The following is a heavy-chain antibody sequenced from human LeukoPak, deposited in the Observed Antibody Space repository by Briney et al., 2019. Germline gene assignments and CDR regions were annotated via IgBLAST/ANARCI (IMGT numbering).Heavy chain of an antibody. D-gene: IGHD2-15*01. Sequence: GGSLRLSCAASGFTFSSYEMNWVRQAPGKGLEWVSYISSSGSTIYYADSVKGRFTISRGNDKNSLYLQMNSLRAEDTAVYYCARECSGGSCYFNYYGMDVWGKGTTVTVSS. CDR1: GFTFSSYE. J-gene: IGHJ6*04. CDR3: ARECSGGSCYFNYYGMDV. CDR2: ISSSGSTI. V-gene: IGHV3-48*03.